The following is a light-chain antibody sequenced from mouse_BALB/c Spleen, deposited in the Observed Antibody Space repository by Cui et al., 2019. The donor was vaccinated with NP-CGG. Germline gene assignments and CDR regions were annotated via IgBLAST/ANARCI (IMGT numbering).Light chain of an antibody. J-gene: IGLJ1*01. V-gene: IGLV1*01. CDR1: TGAVTTSNY. CDR2: GTN. CDR3: ALWYSNHWV. Sequence: FETQNSPLTTSPGETVTLTCRSRTGAVTTSNYANWVQEKPDHLFTGLIGGTNNRAPGVPARFSGSLIGDKAALTITGAQTEDEAIYFCALWYSNHWVFGGGTKLTVL.